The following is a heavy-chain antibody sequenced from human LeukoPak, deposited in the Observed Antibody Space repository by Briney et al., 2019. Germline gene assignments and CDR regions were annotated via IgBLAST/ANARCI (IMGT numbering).Heavy chain of an antibody. CDR3: ARGGYYYDSSGYDSLDY. CDR2: MNPNSGNT. CDR1: GYTFTSYD. V-gene: IGHV1-8*01. D-gene: IGHD3-22*01. Sequence: ASVKVSCKASGYTFTSYDINWVRQATGQGLEWMGWMNPNSGNTGYAQKFQGRVTMTRNTSISTAYMELSSLGSEDTAVYYCARGGYYYDSSGYDSLDYWGQGTLVTVSS. J-gene: IGHJ4*02.